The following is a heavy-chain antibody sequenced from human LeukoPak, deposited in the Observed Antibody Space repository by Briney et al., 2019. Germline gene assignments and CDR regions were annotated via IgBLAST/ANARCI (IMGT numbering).Heavy chain of an antibody. CDR3: ALWDDGRTSIDY. CDR1: GYSISSGHY. V-gene: IGHV4-38-2*01. CDR2: IYHSEST. D-gene: IGHD4/OR15-4a*01. Sequence: PSETLSLTCAASGYSISSGHYWAWIRQPPGKGLEWVAAIYHSESTYYKPSLKTRLTISMDTSKNQFSLRLTSVTAADTAVYYCALWDDGRTSIDYWGQGTLVTVSS. J-gene: IGHJ4*02.